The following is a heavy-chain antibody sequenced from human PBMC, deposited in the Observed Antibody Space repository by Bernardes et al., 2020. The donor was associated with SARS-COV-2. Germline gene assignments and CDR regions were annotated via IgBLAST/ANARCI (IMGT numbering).Heavy chain of an antibody. J-gene: IGHJ4*02. Sequence: GSLRLSCAASGFVFNSYAMHWVRQAPGKGLEWVAVIWYDGSNKYYADSVKGRFTVSRDNSKHTLSLQMNSLRVDDTAIYYCARSWGASSEFDYWGQGTLVSVSP. CDR1: GFVFNSYA. CDR2: IWYDGSNK. D-gene: IGHD3-16*01. CDR3: ARSWGASSEFDY. V-gene: IGHV3-33*01.